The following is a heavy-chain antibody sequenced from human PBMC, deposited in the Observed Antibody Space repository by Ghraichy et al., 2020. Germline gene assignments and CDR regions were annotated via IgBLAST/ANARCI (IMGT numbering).Heavy chain of an antibody. V-gene: IGHV2-70*11. Sequence: SGPTLVKPTQTLTLTCTFSGFSLSTSGMCVSWIRQPPGKALEWLARIDWDDDKYYSTSLKTRLTISKDTSKNQVVLTMTNMDPVDTATYYCARTAHSYYDFWSGLQCDAFDIWGQGTMVTVSS. CDR2: IDWDDDK. D-gene: IGHD3-3*01. CDR1: GFSLSTSGMC. J-gene: IGHJ3*02. CDR3: ARTAHSYYDFWSGLQCDAFDI.